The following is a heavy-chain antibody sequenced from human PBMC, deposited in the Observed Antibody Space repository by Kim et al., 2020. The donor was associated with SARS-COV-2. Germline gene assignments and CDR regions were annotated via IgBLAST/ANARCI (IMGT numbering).Heavy chain of an antibody. CDR3: ARDSGYYDFWSGYPTPFDY. V-gene: IGHV3-48*03. Sequence: RLTISRDNAKNSLYLQMNSLRAEDTAVYYCARDSGYYDFWSGYPTPFDYWGQGTLVTVSS. D-gene: IGHD3-3*01. J-gene: IGHJ4*02.